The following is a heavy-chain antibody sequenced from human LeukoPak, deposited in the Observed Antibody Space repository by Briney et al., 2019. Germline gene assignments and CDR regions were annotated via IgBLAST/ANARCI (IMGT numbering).Heavy chain of an antibody. D-gene: IGHD1-20*01. J-gene: IGHJ4*02. Sequence: GGSLRLSCVASGFTFRRYSMHWVRQIPGKGLEYVSAVNDDGDRTYYADSVKARFTISRDNSKNTLYLQMGSLRAEDMAVYYCARVGDLNFYDFWGQGTLVTVSS. CDR1: GFTFRRYS. CDR3: ARVGDLNFYDF. V-gene: IGHV3-64*02. CDR2: VNDDGDRT.